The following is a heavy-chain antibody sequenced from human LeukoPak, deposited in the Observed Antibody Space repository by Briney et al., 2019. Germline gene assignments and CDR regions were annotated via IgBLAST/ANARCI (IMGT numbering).Heavy chain of an antibody. CDR3: AKLSAAGSIFDI. J-gene: IGHJ3*02. CDR2: ISGSGGST. V-gene: IGHV3-23*01. D-gene: IGHD6-19*01. Sequence: PGGSLRLSCAASGFTFNNYNMNWVRQAPGKGLEWVSAISGSGGSTYYADSVKGRFTISRDNSKNTLYLQMNSLRAEDTAVYYCAKLSAAGSIFDIWGQGTMVTVSS. CDR1: GFTFNNYN.